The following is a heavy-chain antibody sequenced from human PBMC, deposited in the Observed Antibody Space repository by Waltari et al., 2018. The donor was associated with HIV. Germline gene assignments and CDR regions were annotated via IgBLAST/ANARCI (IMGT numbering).Heavy chain of an antibody. Sequence: EVGQWVGGGGFVEPGGSLRLSGAAPGFHFSSYAMSWFRQAPGKGLDWVSAISGSGGSTYDADSVKGRFTISRDNAKNTLYLQMNSLRAEDTAVYYCAKDADGDYYFDYWGQGTLVTVSS. CDR1: GFHFSSYA. J-gene: IGHJ4*02. CDR3: AKDADGDYYFDY. CDR2: ISGSGGST. V-gene: IGHV3-23*01. D-gene: IGHD4-17*01.